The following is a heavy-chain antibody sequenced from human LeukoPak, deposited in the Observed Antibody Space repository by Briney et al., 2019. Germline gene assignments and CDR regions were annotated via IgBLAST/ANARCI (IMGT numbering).Heavy chain of an antibody. Sequence: SETLSLTCTVSGGSISSSSYYWGWIRQPPGKGLEWIGSIYYSGSTYYNPSLKSRVTISVDTSKNQFSLKLSSVTAADTAVYYCARVRDYGDSYYFDYWGQGTLVTVSS. CDR1: GGSISSSSYY. D-gene: IGHD4-17*01. CDR3: ARVRDYGDSYYFDY. J-gene: IGHJ4*02. V-gene: IGHV4-39*07. CDR2: IYYSGST.